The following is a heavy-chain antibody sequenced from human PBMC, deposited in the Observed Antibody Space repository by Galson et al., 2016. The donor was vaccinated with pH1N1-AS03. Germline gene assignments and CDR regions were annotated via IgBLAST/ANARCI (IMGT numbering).Heavy chain of an antibody. D-gene: IGHD1-1*01. Sequence: SLRLSCAASGFIFNKYAMTWVRQAPGKGLEWVSNLHGGGGSSYSADSGRGRFTIYRDNSRDTVYLQMNSLRVDDTAVYYCARGHGDWKGNYLDYWGQGTLVTVSS. CDR1: GFIFNKYA. CDR2: LHGGGGSS. J-gene: IGHJ4*02. CDR3: ARGHGDWKGNYLDY. V-gene: IGHV3-23*01.